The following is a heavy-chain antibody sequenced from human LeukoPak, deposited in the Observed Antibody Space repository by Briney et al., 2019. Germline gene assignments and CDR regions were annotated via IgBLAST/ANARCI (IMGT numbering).Heavy chain of an antibody. V-gene: IGHV1-69*04. CDR1: GGTFSSYA. Sequence: GASVKVSCKASGGTFSSYAISWVRQAPGQGLGWMGGIIPILGIANYSQKFQDRVTITADKSTSTAYMELSSLKSEDTAVYYCAVAHYYDSRTRAFDIWGQGTMVTVSS. D-gene: IGHD3-22*01. J-gene: IGHJ3*02. CDR3: AVAHYYDSRTRAFDI. CDR2: IIPILGIA.